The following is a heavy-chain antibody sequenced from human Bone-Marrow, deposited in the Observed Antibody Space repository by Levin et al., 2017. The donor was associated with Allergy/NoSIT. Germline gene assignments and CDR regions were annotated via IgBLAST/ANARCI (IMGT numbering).Heavy chain of an antibody. CDR2: IKSKAAGGTT. V-gene: IGHV3-15*07. CDR3: TADVPTPLAQIDY. CDR1: GLIFSQAW. J-gene: IGHJ4*02. Sequence: GGSLRLSCAASGLIFSQAWLNWVRQAPGKGLEWVGRIKSKAAGGTTDYAAPVKGRFTISRDDSKSTVYMQMNSLQAEDTAVYFCTADVPTPLAQIDYWGQGTLVTVSS. D-gene: IGHD3-16*01.